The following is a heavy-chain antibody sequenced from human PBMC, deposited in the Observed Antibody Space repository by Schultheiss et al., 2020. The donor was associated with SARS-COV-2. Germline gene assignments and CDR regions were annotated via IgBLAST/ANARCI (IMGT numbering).Heavy chain of an antibody. CDR1: GFTVSSNY. CDR2: IYSGGST. J-gene: IGHJ6*02. D-gene: IGHD4-17*01. Sequence: GGSLRLSCAASGFTVSSNYMSWVRQAPGKGLEWVSVIYSGGSTYYADSVKGRFTISRHNSKNTLYLQMNSLRADDTAVYYCARDRGGYGDYGLSRYYYYGMDVWGQGTTVTVSS. CDR3: ARDRGGYGDYGLSRYYYYGMDV. V-gene: IGHV3-53*04.